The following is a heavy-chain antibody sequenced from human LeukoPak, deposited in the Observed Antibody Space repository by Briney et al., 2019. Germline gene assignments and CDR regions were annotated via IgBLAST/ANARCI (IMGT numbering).Heavy chain of an antibody. CDR2: IRYDGSNK. V-gene: IGHV3-30*02. Sequence: PGRSLRLSCAASGFTFSSYDMHWVRQAPGKGLEWVAFIRYDGSNKYHADSVKGRFTISRDNSKNTLYLQMNSLRAEDTAVHYCARARRSGGITLIRGVKDRGWFDSWGQGTLVTVSS. CDR1: GFTFSSYD. D-gene: IGHD3-10*01. J-gene: IGHJ5*01. CDR3: ARARRSGGITLIRGVKDRGWFDS.